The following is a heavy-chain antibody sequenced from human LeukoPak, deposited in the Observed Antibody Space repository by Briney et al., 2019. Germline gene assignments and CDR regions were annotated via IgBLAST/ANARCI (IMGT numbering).Heavy chain of an antibody. J-gene: IGHJ6*03. CDR1: GGSISSGSYY. Sequence: SETLSLTCTVSGGSISSGSYYWSWIRQPPGKGLEWIGYIYYSGSTNYNPSLKSRVTISVDTSKNQFSLKLSSVTAADTAVYYCARGSGYGDWPWDYYYYMDVWGKGTTVTISS. V-gene: IGHV4-61*01. CDR3: ARGSGYGDWPWDYYYYMDV. D-gene: IGHD4-17*01. CDR2: IYYSGST.